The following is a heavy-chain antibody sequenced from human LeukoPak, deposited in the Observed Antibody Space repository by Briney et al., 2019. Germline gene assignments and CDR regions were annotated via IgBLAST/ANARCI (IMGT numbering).Heavy chain of an antibody. V-gene: IGHV3-30*18. CDR1: GFPFSSYG. CDR2: ISYDGSNK. CDR3: AKDVTTPDY. J-gene: IGHJ4*02. Sequence: GGSLRLSCAASGFPFSSYGMHWGRPAPGKGLEWVAVISYDGSNKYYADSVKGRFTISRDNSKNTLYLQMNSLRAEDTAVYYCAKDVTTPDYWGQGTLVTVSS. D-gene: IGHD4-17*01.